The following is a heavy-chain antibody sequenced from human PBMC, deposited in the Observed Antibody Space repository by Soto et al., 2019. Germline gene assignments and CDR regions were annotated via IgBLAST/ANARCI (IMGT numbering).Heavy chain of an antibody. V-gene: IGHV2-5*02. Sequence: QITLKESGPTLVRPTQTLTLTCTFSGFSLSTSGAGVDWIRQPPGKALEWLAVVYWDDDKRYSPSLKSRLTITKDTSKNQVVLTMTNMDPVDTATYYCAHRGHSGDYVQWGQGALVTVSS. J-gene: IGHJ4*02. CDR2: VYWDDDK. CDR3: AHRGHSGDYVQ. CDR1: GFSLSTSGAG. D-gene: IGHD4-17*01.